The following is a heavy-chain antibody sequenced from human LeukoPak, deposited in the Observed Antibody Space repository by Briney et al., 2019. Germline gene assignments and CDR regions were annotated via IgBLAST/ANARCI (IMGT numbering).Heavy chain of an antibody. CDR3: AKALGGGFRFPVDY. V-gene: IGHV3-48*03. Sequence: GGSLRLSCAASGFTFSSYEMNWVRQAPGKGLEWVSYISSSGSTIYYADSVKGRFTISRDNAKNSLYLQMNSLRAEDMALYYCAKALGGGFRFPVDYWGQGTLVTVSS. D-gene: IGHD3-16*01. CDR1: GFTFSSYE. CDR2: ISSSGSTI. J-gene: IGHJ4*02.